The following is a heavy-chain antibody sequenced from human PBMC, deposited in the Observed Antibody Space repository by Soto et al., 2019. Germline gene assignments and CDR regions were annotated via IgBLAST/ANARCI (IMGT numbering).Heavy chain of an antibody. J-gene: IGHJ6*02. CDR2: ISGSGGST. CDR1: GFTFNNYA. D-gene: IGHD2-2*01. Sequence: EVQLLESGGGLIQPGGSLRLSCAASGFTFNNYAMNWVRQAPGKGLEWVSGISGSGGSTYYADSVKGRFTISRDKSKNTLYLQMDSLRAEDTAVYYCAKGRYCTSHSCSYYYGMDDWGQGTTVTVSS. CDR3: AKGRYCTSHSCSYYYGMDD. V-gene: IGHV3-23*01.